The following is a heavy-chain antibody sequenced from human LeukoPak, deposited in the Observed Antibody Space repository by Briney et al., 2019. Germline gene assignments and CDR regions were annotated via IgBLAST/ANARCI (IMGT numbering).Heavy chain of an antibody. CDR2: ISAYNGNT. CDR1: GGTFSSYA. V-gene: IGHV1-18*01. D-gene: IGHD6-6*01. CDR3: ARDLGYSSSSPPGY. Sequence: GASVKVSCKASGGTFSSYAISWVRQAPGQGLEWMGWISAYNGNTNYAQKLQGRVTMTTDTSTGTAYMELRSLRSDDTAVYYCARDLGYSSSSPPGYWGQGTLVTVSS. J-gene: IGHJ4*02.